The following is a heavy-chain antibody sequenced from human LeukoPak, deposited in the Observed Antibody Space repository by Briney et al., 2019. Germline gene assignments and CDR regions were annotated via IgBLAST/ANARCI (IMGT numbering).Heavy chain of an antibody. V-gene: IGHV3-7*04. CDR3: VRAYHPGGWFDP. Sequence: PGGSLRLSCAASGFTFSRSWMTWVRQAPGKGLEWVASINEDGSEIHYVDSVNGRFTISRDNAKDSLYLQMNSLTAEDTAMYYCVRAYHPGGWFDPWGQGTLVTVSS. D-gene: IGHD2-21*01. CDR2: INEDGSEI. J-gene: IGHJ5*02. CDR1: GFTFSRSW.